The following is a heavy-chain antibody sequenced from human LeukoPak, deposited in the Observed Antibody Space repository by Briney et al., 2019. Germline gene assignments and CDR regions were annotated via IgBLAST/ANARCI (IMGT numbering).Heavy chain of an antibody. CDR3: ARDSSGQGDY. CDR1: GFTFSDHY. V-gene: IGHV3-72*01. Sequence: PDRSLRLSCAASGFTFSDHYIDWVRQAPGKGLEWVGRSKNKANNYITQYAAFVQGRFTISRDNSKNSLYLQINSLKTEDTAVYYCARDSSGQGDYWGQGTLVTVSS. D-gene: IGHD3-22*01. CDR2: SKNKANNYIT. J-gene: IGHJ4*02.